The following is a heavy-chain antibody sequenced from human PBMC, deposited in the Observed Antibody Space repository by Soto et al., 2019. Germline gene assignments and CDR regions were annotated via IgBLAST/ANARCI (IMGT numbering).Heavy chain of an antibody. CDR2: LTRGGTT. Sequence: GGSLELSCAASGFSFSDYSMTGFRQPPGRGLEWVSTLTRGGTTFYADSVKGRFTISRDNSKNTLSLQMYNLRAEDTARYYCAKRATTVPTPGNYFDCWGQGTLVTVSS. J-gene: IGHJ4*02. CDR1: GFSFSDYS. V-gene: IGHV3-23*01. D-gene: IGHD2-15*01. CDR3: AKRATTVPTPGNYFDC.